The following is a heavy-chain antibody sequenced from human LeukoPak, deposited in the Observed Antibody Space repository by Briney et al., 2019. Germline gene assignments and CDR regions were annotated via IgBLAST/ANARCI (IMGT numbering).Heavy chain of an antibody. V-gene: IGHV3-23*01. CDR1: GFTFSNYA. CDR2: ITGSGTNR. CDR3: VIWGDYDVLTGYYVPDY. Sequence: GASLRLSCVASGFTFSNYAMSWGRQAPGKGLEWVSAITGSGTNRYYADSLKGRFTTSRDNSKDTVFLQMNSLRHEDTAIYYCVIWGDYDVLTGYYVPDYWGQGTLVTVAS. J-gene: IGHJ4*02. D-gene: IGHD3-9*01.